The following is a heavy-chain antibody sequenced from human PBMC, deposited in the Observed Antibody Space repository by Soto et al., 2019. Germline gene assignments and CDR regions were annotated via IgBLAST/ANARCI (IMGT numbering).Heavy chain of an antibody. CDR1: GGSISSSNW. Sequence: SETLSLTCAVSGGSISSSNWWSWVRQPPGKGLEWIGEIYHSGSTNYNPSLKSRVTISVDKSKNQFSLKLSSVTAADTAVYYCARDSVTPRPLNWFDPWGQGTLVTVSS. CDR3: ARDSVTPRPLNWFDP. CDR2: IYHSGST. V-gene: IGHV4-4*02. D-gene: IGHD4-17*01. J-gene: IGHJ5*02.